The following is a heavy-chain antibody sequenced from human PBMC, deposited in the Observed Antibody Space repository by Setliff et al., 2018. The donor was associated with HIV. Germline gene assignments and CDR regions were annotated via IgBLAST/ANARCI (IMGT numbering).Heavy chain of an antibody. CDR3: ARSLDSDFLYYFDY. CDR1: GVSFSGYY. Sequence: SETLSLTCAVYGVSFSGYYWNWIRQPPGKGLEWIGEINHSGSTKFNPSLKSRVTISVDTSKNQFSLKMTSVTAADTAVYYWARSLDSDFLYYFDYWGQGTLVTVSS. CDR2: INHSGST. D-gene: IGHD3-10*01. J-gene: IGHJ4*02. V-gene: IGHV4-34*01.